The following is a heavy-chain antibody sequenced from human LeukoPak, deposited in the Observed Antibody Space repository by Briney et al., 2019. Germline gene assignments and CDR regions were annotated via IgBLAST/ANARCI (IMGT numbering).Heavy chain of an antibody. CDR2: ISSSSSYI. Sequence: GGSLRLSCVASGFTFISYSMNWVRQAPGKGLEWVSSISSSSSYIYYADSVKGRFTISRDNAKNSLYLQMNSLRAEDTAVYYCATSDSYQSGSYSYWGQGTLVTVSS. CDR3: ATSDSYQSGSYSY. CDR1: GFTFISYS. D-gene: IGHD1-26*01. V-gene: IGHV3-21*01. J-gene: IGHJ4*02.